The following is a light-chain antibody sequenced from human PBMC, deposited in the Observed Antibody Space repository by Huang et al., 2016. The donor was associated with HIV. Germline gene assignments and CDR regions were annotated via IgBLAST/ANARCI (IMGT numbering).Light chain of an antibody. CDR2: AAS. J-gene: IGKJ1*01. Sequence: MTQSPPSLYASIGDRVTLTCRASRDISTFLAWYQQKPGKPPRLRIYAASILHAGVPSRFSGGGSGTNFTLTVSSLQPEDVANYYCQKYDSAPRTFGQGTKLEL. V-gene: IGKV1-27*01. CDR3: QKYDSAPRT. CDR1: RDISTF.